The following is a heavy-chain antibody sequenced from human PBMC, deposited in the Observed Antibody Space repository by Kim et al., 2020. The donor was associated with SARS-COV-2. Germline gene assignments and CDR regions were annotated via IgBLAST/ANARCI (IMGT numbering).Heavy chain of an antibody. CDR2: IIPIFGTA. J-gene: IGHJ4*02. Sequence: SVKVSCKASGGTFSSYAISWVRQAPGQGLEWMGGIIPIFGTANYAQKFQGRVTITADESTSTAYMELSSLRSEDTAVYYCARLSGSYDYVWGSYRYSEGGSLDYWGQGTLVTVSS. CDR1: GGTFSSYA. D-gene: IGHD3-16*02. CDR3: ARLSGSYDYVWGSYRYSEGGSLDY. V-gene: IGHV1-69*13.